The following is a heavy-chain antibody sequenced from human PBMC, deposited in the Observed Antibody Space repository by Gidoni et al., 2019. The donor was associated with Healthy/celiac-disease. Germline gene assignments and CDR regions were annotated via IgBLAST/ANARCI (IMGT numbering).Heavy chain of an antibody. J-gene: IGHJ6*04. V-gene: IGHV4-59*01. CDR1: GGCISSYY. D-gene: IGHD6-13*01. CDR2: IYYSGST. CDR3: ARDLAAAGHYYGMDV. Sequence: QVQLQESGPGEGKPSETLSLTCTVSGGCISSYYWCWIRQPPGKGLEWIGYIYYSGSTNYNPSLKSRVTISVDTSKNQFSLKLSSVTAADTAVYYCARDLAAAGHYYGMDVWGKGTTFTVSS.